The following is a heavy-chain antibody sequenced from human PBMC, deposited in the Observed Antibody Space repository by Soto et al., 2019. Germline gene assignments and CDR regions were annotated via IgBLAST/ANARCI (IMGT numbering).Heavy chain of an antibody. CDR1: GVSISSGNW. J-gene: IGHJ4*02. D-gene: IGHD3-22*01. V-gene: IGHV4-4*02. CDR3: ARVVYDTRLKYMSSDF. CDR2: IFHDGTA. Sequence: SETLSLTCAVSGVSISSGNWWTWVRQSPQRGLEYIGEIFHDGTANYYPSFERRVAISVDTSKNQFSLKLTSVTAADTAIYFCARVVYDTRLKYMSSDFCGQATLVTVSS.